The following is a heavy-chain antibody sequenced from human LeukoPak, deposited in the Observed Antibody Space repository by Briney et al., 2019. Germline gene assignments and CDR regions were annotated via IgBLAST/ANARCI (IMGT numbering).Heavy chain of an antibody. CDR2: IGASDGYT. D-gene: IGHD2-15*01. V-gene: IGHV3-23*01. CDR1: GFSLCTFA. CDR3: ARAPVVSCRGAFCYPLDY. J-gene: IGHJ4*01. Sequence: PGGSLRLSCVASGFSLCTFAMSWVRQSPAKGLEWVSAIGASDGYTYHADSVKGRFTMSRDISRNTVYLQMNSLRVDDTAVYFCARAPVVSCRGAFCYPLDYWGHGILITVSS.